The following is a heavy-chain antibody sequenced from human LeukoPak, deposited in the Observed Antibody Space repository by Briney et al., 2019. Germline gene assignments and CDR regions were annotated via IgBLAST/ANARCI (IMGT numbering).Heavy chain of an antibody. J-gene: IGHJ4*02. CDR1: GVSISSSSYY. Sequence: SETLSLTCNVSGVSISSSSYYWGWIRQPPGKGLEYIGSIYYSGITYYNPSLKSRVTISLDTSKNQFSLKLSSVTAADTAVYYCARDHYYDSSTSWGQGTLVTVSS. V-gene: IGHV4-39*07. D-gene: IGHD3-22*01. CDR2: IYYSGIT. CDR3: ARDHYYDSSTS.